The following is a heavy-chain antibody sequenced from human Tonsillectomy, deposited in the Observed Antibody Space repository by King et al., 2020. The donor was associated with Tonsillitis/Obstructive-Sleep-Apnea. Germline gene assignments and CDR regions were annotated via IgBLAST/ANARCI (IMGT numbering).Heavy chain of an antibody. Sequence: TLKESGPVLVKPTETLTLTCTVSGFSLSNARMGVSWIRQPPGKALEWLAHIFSNDEKSYSTSLKSRLTISKDTSKSQVVLTMINMDPVDTATYYCARAGRFYGDYYYYGMDVWGQGTTVTVSS. CDR2: IFSNDEK. D-gene: IGHD4-17*01. V-gene: IGHV2-26*01. CDR1: GFSLSNARMG. J-gene: IGHJ6*02. CDR3: ARAGRFYGDYYYYGMDV.